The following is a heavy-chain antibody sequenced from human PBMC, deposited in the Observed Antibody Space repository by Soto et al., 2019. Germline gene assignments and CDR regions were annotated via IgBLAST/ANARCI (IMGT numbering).Heavy chain of an antibody. D-gene: IGHD2-15*01. CDR1: GFTFTSYG. CDR3: ARDVGFYSLHFFGY. V-gene: IGHV3-23*01. J-gene: IGHJ4*01. CDR2: IGGDVGQT. Sequence: GGSLRLSCTASGFTFTSYGMGWVRQAPGKGLQWVSTIGGDVGQTHYTDSVKGRFSISRDNSKNTVYLQMDSLRAEDTAMYFCARDVGFYSLHFFGYWGQGT.